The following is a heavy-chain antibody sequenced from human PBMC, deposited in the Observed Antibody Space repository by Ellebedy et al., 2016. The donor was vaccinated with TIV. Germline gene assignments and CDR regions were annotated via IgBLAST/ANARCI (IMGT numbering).Heavy chain of an antibody. V-gene: IGHV3-23*01. CDR1: GFTFSGYA. Sequence: PGGSLRLSCVASGFTFSGYAMSWVRQAPGKGLEWVSGIVGSGAEKYADSVKGRFTISRDNSKRTVDLQMRSVRAEDTAVYFCAKDRTSGDGYWFFDSWGQGTMVSVSS. D-gene: IGHD2-21*02. J-gene: IGHJ4*02. CDR2: IVGSGA. CDR3: AKDRTSGDGYWFFDS.